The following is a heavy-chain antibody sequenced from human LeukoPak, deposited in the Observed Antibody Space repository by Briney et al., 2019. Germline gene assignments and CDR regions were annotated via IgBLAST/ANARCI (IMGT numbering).Heavy chain of an antibody. CDR2: IYYSGST. CDR3: ARDLTIFGVSGDPTDAFDI. D-gene: IGHD3-3*01. J-gene: IGHJ3*02. CDR1: GDSISTYY. V-gene: IGHV4-59*01. Sequence: SETLSLTCTVSGDSISTYYWSWIRQPPGKGLEWIGYIYYSGSTNYNPSLKSRVTISVDTSKNQFSLKLSSVTAADTAVYYCARDLTIFGVSGDPTDAFDIWGQGTMVTVSS.